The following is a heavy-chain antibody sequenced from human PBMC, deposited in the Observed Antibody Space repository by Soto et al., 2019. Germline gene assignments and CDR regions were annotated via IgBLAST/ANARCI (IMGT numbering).Heavy chain of an antibody. J-gene: IGHJ1*01. CDR2: IWYDGIKE. CDR3: ARAGIPEAIQVGYIQD. D-gene: IGHD2-2*01. Sequence: QVQLVESGGGVVQPGRSLRLSCAASGFTFSRYGIHWVRQAPGKGLEWVAVIWYDGIKEYYGDSVKGRFTISRDNDENTVYLQMNSLIVEDTAVYYCARAGIPEAIQVGYIQDGGQGTLVTVSS. V-gene: IGHV3-33*01. CDR1: GFTFSRYG.